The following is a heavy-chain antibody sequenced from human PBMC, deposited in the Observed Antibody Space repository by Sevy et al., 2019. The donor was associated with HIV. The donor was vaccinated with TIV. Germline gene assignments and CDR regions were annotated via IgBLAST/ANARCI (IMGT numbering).Heavy chain of an antibody. J-gene: IGHJ4*02. Sequence: SETLSLTCTVSGGSLSSSDSYWSWIRQPPGKGLEWLGYIHYTGGTYYNPFLKSRVAMSVDTSEEQFSLRLRLMTAAGTALYYFANKRGYSHGPFDYWGQGILVTVSS. CDR2: IHYTGGT. V-gene: IGHV4-30-4*01. CDR3: ANKRGYSHGPFDY. D-gene: IGHD5-12*01. CDR1: GGSLSSSDSY.